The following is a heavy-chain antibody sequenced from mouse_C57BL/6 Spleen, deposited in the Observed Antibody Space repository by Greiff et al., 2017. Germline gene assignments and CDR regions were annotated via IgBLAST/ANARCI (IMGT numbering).Heavy chain of an antibody. CDR2: ISYDGSN. V-gene: IGHV3-6*01. J-gene: IGHJ4*01. CDR3: ARHQDSSGLYYYAMDY. D-gene: IGHD3-2*02. CDR1: GYSITSGYY. Sequence: ESGPGLVKPSQSLSLTCSVTGYSITSGYYWNWIRQFPGNKLEWMGYISYDGSNNYNPSLKNRISITRDTSKNQFFLKLNSVTTEDTATYYCARHQDSSGLYYYAMDYWGQGTSVTVSS.